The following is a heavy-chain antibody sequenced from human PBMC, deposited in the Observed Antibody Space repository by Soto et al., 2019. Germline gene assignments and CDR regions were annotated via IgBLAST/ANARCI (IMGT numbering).Heavy chain of an antibody. V-gene: IGHV1-8*01. Sequence: GASVKVSCKASGYTFTNYDINWVRQATGQGPEWMGWMNPNSGDTGYAQNFQGRVTMTRDTSTRTAYMELSSLRSEDTAVYYCARVGGNWNDDYFDYWGQGALVTVSS. CDR1: GYTFTNYD. CDR3: ARVGGNWNDDYFDY. CDR2: MNPNSGDT. J-gene: IGHJ4*02. D-gene: IGHD1-1*01.